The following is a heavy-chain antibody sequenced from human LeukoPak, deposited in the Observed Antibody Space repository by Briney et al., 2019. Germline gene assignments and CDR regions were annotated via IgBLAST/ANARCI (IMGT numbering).Heavy chain of an antibody. J-gene: IGHJ4*02. CDR1: GGSISSYY. CDR2: IYYSGST. CDR3: ARDLSSSGYSFGY. D-gene: IGHD3-22*01. V-gene: IGHV4-59*01. Sequence: RSSETLSLTCTVSGGSISSYYWSWIRQPPGKGLEWIGYIYYSGSTNYNPSLKSRVTISVDTSKNQFSLKLSSVTAADTAVYYCARDLSSSGYSFGYWGQGTLVTVSS.